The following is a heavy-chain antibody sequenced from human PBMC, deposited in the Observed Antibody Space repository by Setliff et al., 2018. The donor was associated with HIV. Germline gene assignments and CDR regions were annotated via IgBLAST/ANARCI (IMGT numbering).Heavy chain of an antibody. CDR1: GFHFSTSA. CDR2: IHYDGSHE. Sequence: GESLKISCAASGFHFSTSAMHWVRQAPGQGLEWVAIIHYDGSHEDYAHSVKGRFTISRDNSKNTLYLQLNSLRAEDTAIYYCAKDVPATGVEIDSWGQGTLVTVSS. J-gene: IGHJ4*02. V-gene: IGHV3-30*02. CDR3: AKDVPATGVEIDS. D-gene: IGHD7-27*01.